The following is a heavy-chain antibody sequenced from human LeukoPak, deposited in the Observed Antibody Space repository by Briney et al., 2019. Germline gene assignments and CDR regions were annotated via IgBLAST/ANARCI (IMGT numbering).Heavy chain of an antibody. V-gene: IGHV3-53*01. D-gene: IGHD3-10*01. J-gene: IGHJ3*02. CDR1: GFTVSSNY. CDR2: IYSGGST. Sequence: GGSLRLSCAASGFTVSSNYMSWVRQAPGKGLEWVSVIYSGGSTYYADSAKGRFTISRDNSKNTLYLQMNSLRAEDTAVYYCARERGITMGENAFDIWGQGTMVTVSS. CDR3: ARERGITMGENAFDI.